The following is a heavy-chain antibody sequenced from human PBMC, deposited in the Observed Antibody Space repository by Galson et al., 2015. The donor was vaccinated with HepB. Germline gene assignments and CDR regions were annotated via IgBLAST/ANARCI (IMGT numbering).Heavy chain of an antibody. J-gene: IGHJ4*02. D-gene: IGHD6-6*01. Sequence: WVRQAPGKGLEWVSLISWDGVTTYYADSLKGRFTIFRDNSKNSLYLQMNGLRSDDTAFYYCARAAGSSDFFDYWGQGTLVTVSS. CDR3: ARAAGSSDFFDY. CDR2: ISWDGVTT. V-gene: IGHV3-43*01.